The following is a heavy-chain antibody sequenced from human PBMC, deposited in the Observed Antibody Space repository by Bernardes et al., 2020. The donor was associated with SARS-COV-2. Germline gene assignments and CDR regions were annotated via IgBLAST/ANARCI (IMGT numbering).Heavy chain of an antibody. Sequence: GGSLRLSCAASGFTFSNAWMVWVRHVPGKGLEWLGRIKSKSDGGTADYAAPVKGRFSISRDDSKNTLYLEMNSLRTEDTAVYYCTQPTRYSYGCRIWGQGTLVTVSS. J-gene: IGHJ3*02. CDR1: GFTFSNAW. CDR2: IKSKSDGGTA. V-gene: IGHV3-15*01. D-gene: IGHD5-18*01. CDR3: TQPTRYSYGCRI.